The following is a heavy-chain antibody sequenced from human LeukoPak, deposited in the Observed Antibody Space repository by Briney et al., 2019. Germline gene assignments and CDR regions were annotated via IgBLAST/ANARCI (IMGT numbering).Heavy chain of an antibody. J-gene: IGHJ4*02. CDR2: INHSGST. CDR3: ARHNPIGWFGPKGIDY. Sequence: PSETLSLTCAVYGGSFSGYYWSCIRQRPGKGLEWIGEINHSGSTNYNPSLKSRVTISVDTSKNQFSLKLSSVTAADTAVYYCARHNPIGWFGPKGIDYWGQGTLVTVSS. V-gene: IGHV4-34*01. CDR1: GGSFSGYY. D-gene: IGHD3-10*01.